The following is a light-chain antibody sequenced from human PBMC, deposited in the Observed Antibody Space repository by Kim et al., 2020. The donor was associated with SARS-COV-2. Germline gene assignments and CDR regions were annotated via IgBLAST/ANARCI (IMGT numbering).Light chain of an antibody. V-gene: IGLV2-14*03. Sequence: QSALTQPASVSGSPGQSITISCTGTSSDVVGYNYVSWYQQHPGKAPKIMIYDVSNRPSGVSNRFSGPKSGNTASLTISELQAEDEADYYCSSYTSSTTLVFGRGTQLTVL. CDR1: SSDVVGYNY. J-gene: IGLJ2*01. CDR3: SSYTSSTTLV. CDR2: DVS.